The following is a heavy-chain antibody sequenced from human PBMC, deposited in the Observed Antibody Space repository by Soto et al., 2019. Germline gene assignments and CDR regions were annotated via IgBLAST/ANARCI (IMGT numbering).Heavy chain of an antibody. V-gene: IGHV1-69*13. CDR3: ARDSGEYSSFNWFDP. CDR2: IIPIFGTA. Sequence: SVKVSCKASGGTFSSYAISWVRQAPGQGLEWMGGIIPIFGTANYAQKFQGRVTITADESTSTAYMELSSLRSEDTAVYYCARDSGEYSSFNWFDPWGQGTLVTVSS. J-gene: IGHJ5*02. CDR1: GGTFSSYA. D-gene: IGHD6-6*01.